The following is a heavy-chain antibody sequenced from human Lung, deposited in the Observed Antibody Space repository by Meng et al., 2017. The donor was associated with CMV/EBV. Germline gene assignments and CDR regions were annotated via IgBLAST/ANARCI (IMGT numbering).Heavy chain of an antibody. CDR1: GFTFSSVA. Sequence: GESXKISCAASGFTFSSVAMSWVRQAPGRGLEWVSGVSSSGGTTSYADSVKGRFIISRDNSRNTVYLQMNSLRAEDTAIYYCAKPPAYYSSWGQRTLVTVSS. D-gene: IGHD3-16*01. CDR3: AKPPAYYSS. V-gene: IGHV3-23*01. J-gene: IGHJ5*02. CDR2: VSSSGGTT.